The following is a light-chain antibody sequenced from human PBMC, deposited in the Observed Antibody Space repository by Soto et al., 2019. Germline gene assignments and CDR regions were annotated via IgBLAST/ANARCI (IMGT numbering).Light chain of an antibody. CDR2: KAS. J-gene: IGKJ1*01. Sequence: DIQMTQSPSTLSASVGDRVTITCRASQSISIWLAWYQQKPAKVPKLLIQKASSLESGVPSRFSGSGSGTEFTLTISSLQPDDFATYYCQQYNSYSPTFGQGTKVEIK. CDR3: QQYNSYSPT. CDR1: QSISIW. V-gene: IGKV1-5*03.